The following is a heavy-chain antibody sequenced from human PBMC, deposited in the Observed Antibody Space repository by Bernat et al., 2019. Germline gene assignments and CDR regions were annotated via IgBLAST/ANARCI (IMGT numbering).Heavy chain of an antibody. CDR2: ISSSSSYI. V-gene: IGHV3-21*01. CDR3: ARALVENYFDY. J-gene: IGHJ4*02. CDR1: GFTFSSYS. Sequence: EVQLVESGGGLVKPGGSLRLSCAASGFTFSSYSMNWVRQAPGKGLEWVSSISSSSSYIYYADSVKGRFTISRDNSKNTLYLQMNSLRAEDTAVYYCARALVENYFDYWGQGTLVTVSS.